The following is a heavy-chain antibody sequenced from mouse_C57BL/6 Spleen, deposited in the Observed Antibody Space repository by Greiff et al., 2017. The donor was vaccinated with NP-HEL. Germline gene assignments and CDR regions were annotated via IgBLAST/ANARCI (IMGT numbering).Heavy chain of an antibody. CDR3: TRWNSYYGNFAWFAY. CDR2: IYPGNSDT. D-gene: IGHD2-10*01. J-gene: IGHJ3*01. CDR1: GYTFTSYW. V-gene: IGHV1-5*01. Sequence: EVQLQQSGTVLARPGASVKMSCKTSGYTFTSYWMHWVKQRPGQGLEWIGAIYPGNSDTSYNQKFKGKAKLTAVTSASTAYMELSSLTNEDSAVYYCTRWNSYYGNFAWFAYWGQGTLVTVSA.